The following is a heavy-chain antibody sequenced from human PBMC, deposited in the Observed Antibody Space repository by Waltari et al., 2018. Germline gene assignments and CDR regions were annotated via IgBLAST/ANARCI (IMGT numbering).Heavy chain of an antibody. J-gene: IGHJ4*02. CDR1: GFTFDDYA. CDR2: ISWDGGST. V-gene: IGHV3-43D*04. CDR3: ARGGYGGNGVPFDY. Sequence: EVQLVESGGVVVQPGGSLRLSCAASGFTFDDYAMHWVRQAPGQGLEWVSLISWDGGSTYYADSVKGRFTISRDNSKDSLYLQMNSLRAEDTALYYCARGGYGGNGVPFDYWGQGTLVTV. D-gene: IGHD4-17*01.